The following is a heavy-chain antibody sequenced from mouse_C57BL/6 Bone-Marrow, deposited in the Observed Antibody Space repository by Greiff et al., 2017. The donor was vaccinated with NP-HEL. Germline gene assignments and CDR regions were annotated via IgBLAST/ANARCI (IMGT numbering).Heavy chain of an antibody. CDR2: IFPGSGST. V-gene: IGHV1-75*01. J-gene: IGHJ3*01. Sequence: VQGVESGPELVKPGASVKISCKASGYTFTDYYINWVKQRPGQGLEWIGWIFPGSGSTYYNEKFKGKATLTVDKSSSTAYMLLSSLTSEDSAVYFCARSGDGYLAWFAYWGQGTLVTVSA. CDR3: ARSGDGYLAWFAY. CDR1: GYTFTDYY. D-gene: IGHD2-3*01.